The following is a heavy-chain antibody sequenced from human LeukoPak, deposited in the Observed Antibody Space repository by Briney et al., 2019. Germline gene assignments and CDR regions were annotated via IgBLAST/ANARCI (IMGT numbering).Heavy chain of an antibody. CDR3: ARAIANGAFDI. CDR2: INPSGGST. CDR1: GYTFTSYY. Sequence: ASVKVSCKASGYTFTSYYMPWVRQAPGQGLEWMGIINPSGGSTSYAQKFQGRVTMTRDMSTSTVYMELSSLRSEDTAVYYCARAIANGAFDIWGQGTMVTVSS. D-gene: IGHD6-13*01. V-gene: IGHV1-46*01. J-gene: IGHJ3*02.